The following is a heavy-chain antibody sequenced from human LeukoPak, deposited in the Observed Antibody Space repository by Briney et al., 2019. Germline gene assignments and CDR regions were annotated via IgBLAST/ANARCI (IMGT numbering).Heavy chain of an antibody. J-gene: IGHJ3*02. D-gene: IGHD2-2*02. CDR3: ARGGLPTRSYNGAFDI. CDR2: IIPIFGTA. V-gene: IGHV1-69*13. Sequence: SVKVSCKASGGTLSSYAISWVRQAPGQGLEWMGGIIPIFGTANYAQKFQGRVTITADESTSTAYMELSSLRSEDTAVYYCARGGLPTRSYNGAFDIWGQGTMVTVSS. CDR1: GGTLSSYA.